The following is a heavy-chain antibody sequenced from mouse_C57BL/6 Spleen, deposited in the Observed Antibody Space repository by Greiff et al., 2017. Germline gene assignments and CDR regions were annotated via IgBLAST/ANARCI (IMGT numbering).Heavy chain of an antibody. J-gene: IGHJ4*01. Sequence: EVHLVESGGGLVQPGGSMKLSCASSGFTFSDAWMDWVSQSPEKGLEWVAEIRNKANTHATYYAEAGKWRFTISRDDSKSSVYLQMNSLRAEDTGIYYCTGYYGSSDAMDYWGQGTSVTVSS. CDR3: TGYYGSSDAMDY. V-gene: IGHV6-6*01. CDR1: GFTFSDAW. CDR2: IRNKANTHAT. D-gene: IGHD1-1*01.